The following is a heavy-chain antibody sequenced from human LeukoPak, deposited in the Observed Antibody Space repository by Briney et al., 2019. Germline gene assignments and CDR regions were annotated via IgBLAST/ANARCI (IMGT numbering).Heavy chain of an antibody. CDR1: GVTLSSYA. CDR2: ISSSGSGGNT. V-gene: IGHV3-23*01. CDR3: AKDRTVGVSYWYFDL. D-gene: IGHD4-23*01. J-gene: IGHJ2*01. Sequence: GGSLRLSCAVSGVTLSSYAMSWARQAPGKGLEWVSGISSSGSGGNTYYADSVKGRFTISRDSSKNTLFLHMNTLRAEDTAIYYCAKDRTVGVSYWYFDLWGRGTLVTVSS.